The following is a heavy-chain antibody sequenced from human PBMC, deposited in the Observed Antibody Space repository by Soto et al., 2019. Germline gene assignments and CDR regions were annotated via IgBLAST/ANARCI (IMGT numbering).Heavy chain of an antibody. CDR1: GYKFTAYY. Sequence: SCKASGYKFTAYYMHWVRQAPGKGLEWVSGITWNSRDLAYADSVKGRFTISRDNARNSLYLQMDSLRDEDTALYYCAKGRYDFWSPYYFDSWGQGTLVTVSS. CDR3: AKGRYDFWSPYYFDS. V-gene: IGHV3-9*01. CDR2: ITWNSRDL. D-gene: IGHD3-3*01. J-gene: IGHJ4*01.